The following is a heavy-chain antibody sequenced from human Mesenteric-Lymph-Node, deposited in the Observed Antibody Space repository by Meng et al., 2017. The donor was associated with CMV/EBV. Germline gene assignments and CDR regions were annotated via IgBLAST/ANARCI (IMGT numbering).Heavy chain of an antibody. Sequence: GESLKISRAASGFIFDDYTMHWVRQAPGKGLEWVSLISYYGGNTYYADSVKGRFTISRDNSKNSLYLQMNRLRTEDTAFYYCAKARGGDGYNLGFDYWGQGTLVTVSS. CDR1: GFIFDDYT. V-gene: IGHV3-43*01. D-gene: IGHD5-24*01. CDR2: ISYYGGNT. CDR3: AKARGGDGYNLGFDY. J-gene: IGHJ4*02.